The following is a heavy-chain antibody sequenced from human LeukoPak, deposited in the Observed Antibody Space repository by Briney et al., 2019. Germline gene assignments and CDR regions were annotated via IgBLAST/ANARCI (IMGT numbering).Heavy chain of an antibody. CDR1: GFTFSRHW. V-gene: IGHV3-7*03. J-gene: IGHJ4*02. Sequence: GGSLRLSCAASGFTFSRHWMTWVRQAPGKGLEWVANIKHDGSEKNYVDSVRGRFTISRDNAKNSLYLQMNSLRAEDTAVYYCATPLDYYDWSDSHQGGDWGQGTLVTVSS. D-gene: IGHD3-22*01. CDR2: IKHDGSEK. CDR3: ATPLDYYDWSDSHQGGD.